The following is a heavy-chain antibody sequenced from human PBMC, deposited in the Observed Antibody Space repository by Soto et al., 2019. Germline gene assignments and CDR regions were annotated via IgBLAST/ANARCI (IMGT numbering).Heavy chain of an antibody. Sequence: EVHLLESGGNLVQPGGSLRLSCAASGFTFSSYAMSWVRQAPGKGPAWVSSISGSGDVIHYAGSVKGRFTISRDNSKNTLWLQMYSLRAEDTAVYYCAKAIRFLDLALDNWCQGALVTVSS. V-gene: IGHV3-23*01. CDR1: GFTFSSYA. CDR2: ISGSGDVI. CDR3: AKAIRFLDLALDN. D-gene: IGHD3-9*01. J-gene: IGHJ4*02.